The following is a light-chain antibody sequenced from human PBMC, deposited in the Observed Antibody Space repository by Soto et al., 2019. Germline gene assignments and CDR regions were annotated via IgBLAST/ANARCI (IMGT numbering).Light chain of an antibody. CDR2: DAS. J-gene: IGKJ4*01. CDR1: QNVDTF. CDR3: QQRNKWPLT. V-gene: IGKV3-11*01. Sequence: DIVLTQSPGTMSVSPGERASLSCRASQNVDTFLAWYQQKPGQAPSLLIYDASRRATGIPARFSGSGSGTHFTLTISSLEPDDVAVYYCQQRNKWPLTFGAGTRVEI.